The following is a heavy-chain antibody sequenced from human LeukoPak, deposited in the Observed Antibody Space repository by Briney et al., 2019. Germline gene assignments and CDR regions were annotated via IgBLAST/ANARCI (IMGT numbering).Heavy chain of an antibody. V-gene: IGHV3-7*03. Sequence: GGSLRLSCAASGFTFSSHWMTWVRQAPGKGLEWVANIMQDGSRKNYVDSVKGRFTISRDNAKNSLYLQMNSLRAEDTAVYYCATPLDYYDSSGYHQGGDWGQGTLVTVSS. CDR1: GFTFSSHW. CDR2: IMQDGSRK. J-gene: IGHJ4*02. CDR3: ATPLDYYDSSGYHQGGD. D-gene: IGHD3-22*01.